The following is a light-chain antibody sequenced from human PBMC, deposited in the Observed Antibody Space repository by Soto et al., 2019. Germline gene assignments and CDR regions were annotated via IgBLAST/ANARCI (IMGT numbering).Light chain of an antibody. Sequence: QSVLTQPPSASGTPGQRVTISCSGSNSNIGSNTVNWYQQLPGTAPKPLIFSNNQRPSGVPDRFSASNSGTSASLAISGLQSEDEADYYCAAWDDSLNGCVFGTGTKVTVL. CDR3: AAWDDSLNGCV. V-gene: IGLV1-44*01. J-gene: IGLJ1*01. CDR2: SNN. CDR1: NSNIGSNT.